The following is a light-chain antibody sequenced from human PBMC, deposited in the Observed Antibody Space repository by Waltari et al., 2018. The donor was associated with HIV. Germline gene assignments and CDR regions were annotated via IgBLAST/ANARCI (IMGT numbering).Light chain of an antibody. CDR2: EVS. J-gene: IGLJ3*02. CDR1: RSDFGFDNY. V-gene: IGLV2-14*03. Sequence: QSVLTQPASVSGSPGQSVTIPCTGTRSDFGFDNYVSWYQQYPGKAPTLIIYEVSSRPSGVSDRFSGSKSGNTASLTISGLQNEDEADYFCTSYTTSDTLRFGGGTKVTVL. CDR3: TSYTTSDTLR.